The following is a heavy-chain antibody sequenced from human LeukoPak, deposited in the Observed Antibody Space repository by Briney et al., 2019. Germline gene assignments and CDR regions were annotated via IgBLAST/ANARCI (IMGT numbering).Heavy chain of an antibody. D-gene: IGHD1-26*01. CDR3: ARITYSGSYYYFDY. CDR1: DGSISSSSYY. V-gene: IGHV4-39*01. CDR2: IYYSGST. J-gene: IGHJ4*02. Sequence: PSETLSLTCTVSDGSISSSSYYWGWIRQPPGKGLEWIGSIYYSGSTYYNPSLKSRVTISVDTSKNQFSLKLSSVTAADTAVYYCARITYSGSYYYFDYWGQGTLVTVSS.